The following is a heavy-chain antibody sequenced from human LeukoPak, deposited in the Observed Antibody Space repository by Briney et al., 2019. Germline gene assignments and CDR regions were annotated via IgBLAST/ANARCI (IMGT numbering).Heavy chain of an antibody. CDR2: INHSGST. J-gene: IGHJ5*02. Sequence: SETLSLTCAVYGGSFSGYYWSWIRQPPGKGLEWIGEINHSGSTNYNPSLKSRVTISVDTSKNQFSLKLSSVTAADTAVYYCARHEWLGYYYDSSGYKRDNWFDPWGQGTLVTVSS. V-gene: IGHV4-34*01. CDR3: ARHEWLGYYYDSSGYKRDNWFDP. D-gene: IGHD3-22*01. CDR1: GGSFSGYY.